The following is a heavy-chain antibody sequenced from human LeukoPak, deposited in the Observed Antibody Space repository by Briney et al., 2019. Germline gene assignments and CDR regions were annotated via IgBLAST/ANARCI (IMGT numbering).Heavy chain of an antibody. D-gene: IGHD1-26*01. J-gene: IGHJ4*02. Sequence: PGGSLRLSFAATGFSFDDYAIPWVRQVPGKGLEWVSLINWDGGITYADSVKGRFTISRDNSKNSLYLQMNSLRVEDTALYYCAKDARGSYWGYFDYWGQGTLVTVSS. V-gene: IGHV3-43D*03. CDR2: INWDGGIT. CDR1: GFSFDDYA. CDR3: AKDARGSYWGYFDY.